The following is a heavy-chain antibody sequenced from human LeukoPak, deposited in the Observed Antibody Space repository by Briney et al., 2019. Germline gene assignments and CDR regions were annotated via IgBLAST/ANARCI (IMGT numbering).Heavy chain of an antibody. J-gene: IGHJ2*01. Sequence: SETLSLTFTVSGGSIFNYYWSWIRQPAGKGLEWIGRVYSSGSTNYNPSLKSRVTMSVDTSKNQFSLKLSSVTAADTAVYYCARHYCGGYCYYRWYFALWGRGTLVTVSS. D-gene: IGHD2-21*02. CDR2: VYSSGST. V-gene: IGHV4-4*07. CDR3: ARHYCGGYCYYRWYFAL. CDR1: GGSIFNYY.